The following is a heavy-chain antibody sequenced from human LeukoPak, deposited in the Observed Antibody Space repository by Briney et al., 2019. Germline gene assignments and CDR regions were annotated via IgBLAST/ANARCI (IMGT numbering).Heavy chain of an antibody. CDR1: GFIFSTHW. D-gene: IGHD5-24*01. J-gene: IGHJ3*02. Sequence: GGSLRLSCAASGFIFSTHWMSWFRQAPGKGLEWVALIKQDGSVIHYVDSVKGRFTISRDNAKNSLSLQMNSLRADDTAVYYCAGDEGWTFDIWGQGTKVTVSS. V-gene: IGHV3-7*01. CDR2: IKQDGSVI. CDR3: AGDEGWTFDI.